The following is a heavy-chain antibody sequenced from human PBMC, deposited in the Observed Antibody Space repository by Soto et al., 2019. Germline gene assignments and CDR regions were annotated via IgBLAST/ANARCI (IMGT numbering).Heavy chain of an antibody. CDR3: ARDIIPGFGECLLDY. Sequence: PGGSLRLSCAASGFTFSSYAMHWVRQAPGKGLEWVAVISYDGSNKYYADSVKGRFTISRDNSKNTLYLQMNSLRAEDTAVYYCARDIIPGFGECLLDYWGQGTLVTVSS. CDR1: GFTFSSYA. CDR2: ISYDGSNK. J-gene: IGHJ4*02. D-gene: IGHD3-10*01. V-gene: IGHV3-30-3*01.